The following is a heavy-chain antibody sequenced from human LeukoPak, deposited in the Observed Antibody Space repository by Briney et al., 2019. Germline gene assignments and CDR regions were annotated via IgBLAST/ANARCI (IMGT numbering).Heavy chain of an antibody. V-gene: IGHV1-8*01. CDR1: GYTFTSYD. CDR2: MNPNSGNT. CDR3: ARARAFYGDYPYYFDY. J-gene: IGHJ4*02. D-gene: IGHD4-17*01. Sequence: ASVKVSFKASGYTFTSYDINWVRQATGQGLEWMGWMNPNSGNTGYAQKFQGRVTMTSNTSISTAYMELSSLRSEDTAVYYCARARAFYGDYPYYFDYWGQGTLVTVSS.